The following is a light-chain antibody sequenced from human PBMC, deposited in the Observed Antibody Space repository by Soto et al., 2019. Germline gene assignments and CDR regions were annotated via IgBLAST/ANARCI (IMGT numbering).Light chain of an antibody. CDR3: QQYGNWPPWT. J-gene: IGKJ1*01. Sequence: IVMPQSPDILAVSPGETVTLSCRASQSLSDNLAWYQQKPGQAPRLLIFRASSRASGVPARFSGGGSGTEFTLTISTLQSEDFAVYYCQQYGNWPPWTSGPGTKV. CDR1: QSLSDN. V-gene: IGKV3-15*01. CDR2: RAS.